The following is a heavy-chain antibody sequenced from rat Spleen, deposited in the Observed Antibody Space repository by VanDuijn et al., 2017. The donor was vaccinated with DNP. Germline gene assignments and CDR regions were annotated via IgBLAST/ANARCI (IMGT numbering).Heavy chain of an antibody. Sequence: EVQLVESGGDLVQPGRSLKLSCAASGFTFNNYWMTWIRQVPGKGLEWVATITSSGGSTYYPDSVKGRFTISRDNAKSTLYLQMDSLRSEDTATYYCTTGGAAAYWGQGTLVTVSS. CDR2: ITSSGGST. D-gene: IGHD1-2*01. CDR3: TTGGAAAY. CDR1: GFTFNNYW. J-gene: IGHJ3*01. V-gene: IGHV5-31*01.